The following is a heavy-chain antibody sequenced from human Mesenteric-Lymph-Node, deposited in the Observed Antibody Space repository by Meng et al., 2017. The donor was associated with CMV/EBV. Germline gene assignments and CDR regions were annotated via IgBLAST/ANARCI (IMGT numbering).Heavy chain of an antibody. D-gene: IGHD3-10*01. CDR1: GYTFTSYD. V-gene: IGHV1-8*01. Sequence: SGYTFTSYDINWVRQATGQGLEWMGWMNPNSGNTGYAQKFQGGVTMTRNTSISTAYMELSSLRSEDTAVYYCARGGSGSYYADNWFDPWGQGTLVTVSS. CDR2: MNPNSGNT. J-gene: IGHJ5*02. CDR3: ARGGSGSYYADNWFDP.